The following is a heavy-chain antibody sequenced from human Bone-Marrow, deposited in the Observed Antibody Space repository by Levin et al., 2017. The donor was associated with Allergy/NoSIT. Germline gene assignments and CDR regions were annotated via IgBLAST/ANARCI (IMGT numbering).Heavy chain of an antibody. D-gene: IGHD1-1*01. CDR3: ARLGTTGTILGAYYYYMDV. CDR2: IYPGDSDT. V-gene: IGHV5-51*01. Sequence: ASVKVSCKGSGYSFTSYWIGWVRQMPGKGLEWMGIIYPGDSDTRYSPSFQGQVTISADKSISTAYLQWSSLKASDTAMYYCARLGTTGTILGAYYYYMDVWGKGTTVTVSS. CDR1: GYSFTSYW. J-gene: IGHJ6*03.